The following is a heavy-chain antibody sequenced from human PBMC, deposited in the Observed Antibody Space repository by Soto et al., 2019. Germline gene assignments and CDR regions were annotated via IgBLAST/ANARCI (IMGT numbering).Heavy chain of an antibody. D-gene: IGHD6-13*01. V-gene: IGHV4-59*01. CDR2: VYNSGST. CDR3: ARYRREAVAGYTLDN. CDR1: GGSISSNY. Sequence: LSLTCTVPGGSISSNYWTWIRQPPGKGLEWIGYVYNSGSTNYNPSLKSRVTISEDTSKSQFSLKVNSMTAADTAVYYCARYRREAVAGYTLDNWGQGILVTVSS. J-gene: IGHJ4*02.